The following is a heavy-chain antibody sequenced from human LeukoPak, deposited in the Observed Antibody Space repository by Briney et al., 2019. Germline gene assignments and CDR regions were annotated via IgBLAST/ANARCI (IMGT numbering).Heavy chain of an antibody. CDR3: ARKLRYFDWLLTPATNYGMDV. D-gene: IGHD3-9*01. V-gene: IGHV4-30-2*01. CDR2: IYHSGST. J-gene: IGHJ6*02. Sequence: SETLSLTCAVSGGSISSGGYSWSWIRQPPGKGLEWIGYIYHSGSTYYNPSLKSRVTISVDTSKNQFSLKLSSVTAADTAVYYCARKLRYFDWLLTPATNYGMDVWGQGTTVIVSS. CDR1: GGSISSGGYS.